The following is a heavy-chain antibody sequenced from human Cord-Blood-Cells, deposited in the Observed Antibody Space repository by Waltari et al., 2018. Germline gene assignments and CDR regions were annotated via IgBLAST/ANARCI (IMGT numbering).Heavy chain of an antibody. V-gene: IGHV3-53*01. CDR2: IYSGGST. CDR3: AKWYGSGSYDAFDI. Sequence: EVQLVESGRGLIQPGGSLRLSCAASGSTVSSNYMSWVRQAPGKGLEWVSVIYSGGSTYYADSVKGRFTISRDNSKNTLYLQMNSLRAEDTAVYYCAKWYGSGSYDAFDIWGQGTMVTVSS. D-gene: IGHD3-10*01. J-gene: IGHJ3*02. CDR1: GSTVSSNY.